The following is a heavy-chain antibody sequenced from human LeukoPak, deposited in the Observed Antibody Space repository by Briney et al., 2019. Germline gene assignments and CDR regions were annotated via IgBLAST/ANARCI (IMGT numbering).Heavy chain of an antibody. CDR1: GASISSGAYY. V-gene: IGHV4-31*03. CDR3: ARGPVADL. CDR2: IYYSGSA. Sequence: PSETLSLTCTVSGASISSGAYYWSWIRQHPGKGLEWIGYIYYSGSAYYNPSLKSRLSISVDTSKNQFSLRLSSVTAADTAVYYYARGPVADLWGQGTLVTVS. J-gene: IGHJ5*02.